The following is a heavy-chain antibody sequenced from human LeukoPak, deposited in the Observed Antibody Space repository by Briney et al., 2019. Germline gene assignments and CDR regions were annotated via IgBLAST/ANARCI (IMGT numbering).Heavy chain of an antibody. V-gene: IGHV3-74*01. CDR2: INTDGAIT. CDR3: ARPGVGFDY. J-gene: IGHJ4*02. CDR1: GFTLTSYW. Sequence: RGSPRLSCAASGFTLTSYWMRWVRQAPGGGLGWLSRINTDGAITSYTDSLEGRVTISRDNAQNTVYLQMNSLRTEDTAVYYCARPGVGFDYWGEGALVTVSS.